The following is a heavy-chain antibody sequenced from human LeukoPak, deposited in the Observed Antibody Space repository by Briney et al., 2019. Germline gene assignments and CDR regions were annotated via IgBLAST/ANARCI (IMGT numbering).Heavy chain of an antibody. CDR2: ISSDGSST. CDR3: ATQGQSGMDV. Sequence: GGSLRLSCAASGFTFSSYWMHWVRQAPGKGLVWVSRISSDGSSTSYADSVKGRFTISRDNAKNTLYLQMNSLRAEDTAVYYCATQGQSGMDVWGQGTTVTVAS. J-gene: IGHJ6*02. CDR1: GFTFSSYW. V-gene: IGHV3-74*01.